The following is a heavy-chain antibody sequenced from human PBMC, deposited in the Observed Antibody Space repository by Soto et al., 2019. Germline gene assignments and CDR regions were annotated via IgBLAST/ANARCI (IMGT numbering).Heavy chain of an antibody. Sequence: SQTLSLTCAISGDSVSSNSAAWNWIRQSPSRGLEWLGRAYYRSQWYYDFAVSVRSRITVIPDTSKNQFSLQLNSVTPEDTAVYYYSCPKGVSHTYNGMDVWGQGTTVTVSS. D-gene: IGHD2-8*01. CDR3: SCPKGVSHTYNGMDV. CDR2: AYYRSQWYY. J-gene: IGHJ6*02. V-gene: IGHV6-1*01. CDR1: GDSVSSNSAA.